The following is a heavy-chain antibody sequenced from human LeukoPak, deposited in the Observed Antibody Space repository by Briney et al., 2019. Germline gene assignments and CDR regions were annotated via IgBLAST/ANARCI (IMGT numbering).Heavy chain of an antibody. Sequence: VASVKVSCKASGYTFTSYGISWVRQAPGQGLEWMGWISAYNGNTNYAQKLQGRVTMTTDTSTSTAYMELRSLRSDDTAVYYCAREKGIASYYYYGMDVWGQGTTVTVSS. V-gene: IGHV1-18*01. CDR3: AREKGIASYYYYGMDV. CDR1: GYTFTSYG. CDR2: ISAYNGNT. J-gene: IGHJ6*02.